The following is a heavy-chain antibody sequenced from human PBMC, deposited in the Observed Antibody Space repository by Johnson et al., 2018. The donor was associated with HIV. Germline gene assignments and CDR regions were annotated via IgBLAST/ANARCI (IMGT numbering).Heavy chain of an antibody. D-gene: IGHD5-12*01. CDR1: GFTFSDYG. CDR2: ISHYGSNE. J-gene: IGHJ3*02. CDR3: AKTISGLYLYDAFDI. Sequence: QVQLVESGGGVVQPGRSLRLSCAASGFTFSDYGLHWVRQAPGEGLEWVAAISHYGSNEDYGDYVKGRFTISRDNSKNTLYLQMNSLRAEDTATYYCAKTISGLYLYDAFDIWGQGTMVTVSS. V-gene: IGHV3-30*18.